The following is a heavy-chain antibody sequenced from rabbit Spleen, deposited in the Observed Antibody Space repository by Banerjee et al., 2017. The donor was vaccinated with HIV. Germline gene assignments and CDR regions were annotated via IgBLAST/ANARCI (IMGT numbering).Heavy chain of an antibody. CDR3: ARGDDIYTYDL. CDR1: GVSLSSDQY. Sequence: QSLEESGGDLVKPGASLTLTCTASGVSLSSDQYMCWVRQAPGKGLEWIACIEGGGSAFTYFASWAKGRFTISKTSSTTVTLQMTSLTAADTATYFCARGDDIYTYDLWGPGTLVTVS. CDR2: IEGGGSAFT. J-gene: IGHJ4*01. D-gene: IGHD6-1*01. V-gene: IGHV1S40*01.